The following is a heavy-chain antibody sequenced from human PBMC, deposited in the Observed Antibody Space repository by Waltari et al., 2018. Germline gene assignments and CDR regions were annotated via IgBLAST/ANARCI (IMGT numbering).Heavy chain of an antibody. J-gene: IGHJ4*02. CDR1: GASISSGNW. CDR2: IYHTGTT. D-gene: IGHD6-13*01. Sequence: QVQLQESGPGLVRPSETLSLTCAVSGASISSGNWWSWVRQPPGKGLEWIGEIYHTGTTYYNPSLQSRVTTSLDKSKNQLSLKVESVTAADTAVYYCARHIGVSGTRGFDFWGQGTLVTVSS. V-gene: IGHV4-4*02. CDR3: ARHIGVSGTRGFDF.